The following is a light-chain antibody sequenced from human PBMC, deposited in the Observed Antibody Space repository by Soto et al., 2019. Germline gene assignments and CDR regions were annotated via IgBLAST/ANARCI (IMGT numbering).Light chain of an antibody. CDR3: QQYATDPLT. V-gene: IGKV1-5*01. CDR2: DAS. CDR1: QTISKW. J-gene: IGKJ4*01. Sequence: DIHLTQSPSTLSAAVGDRVTITCRASQTISKWLAWYQQKPGQAPKLLIYDASTLESGVPSRFSGSGSGTDFTLTISRLEPEDFVAYYCQQYATDPLTFGGGTKVDIK.